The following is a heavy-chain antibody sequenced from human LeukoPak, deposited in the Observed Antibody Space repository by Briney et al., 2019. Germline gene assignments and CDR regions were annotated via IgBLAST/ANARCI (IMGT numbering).Heavy chain of an antibody. CDR3: ATVHRYDSSGYFYYFDY. CDR1: GGTFSSYA. CDR2: IIPIFGTA. Sequence: GASVKVSCTASGGTFSSYAISWVRQAPGQGLEWMGGIIPIFGTANYAQKFQGRVTITADESTSTAYMELSSLRSEDTAVYYCATVHRYDSSGYFYYFDYWGQGTLVTVSS. J-gene: IGHJ4*02. V-gene: IGHV1-69*13. D-gene: IGHD3-22*01.